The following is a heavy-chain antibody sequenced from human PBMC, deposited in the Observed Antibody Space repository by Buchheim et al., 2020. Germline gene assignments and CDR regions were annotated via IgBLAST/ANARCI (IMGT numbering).Heavy chain of an antibody. CDR1: GFTFSSYW. CDR2: INHDGSAT. Sequence: EVQLVESGGGLVQPGGSLRLPCAASGFTFSSYWMTWVRQAPGKGLEWVANINHDGSATYYVDSLKGRFTISRDNAQSSLFLQMNSLRAGDTAVYYCARESPNSYVTSGWSDYWGQGTL. D-gene: IGHD3-22*01. CDR3: ARESPNSYVTSGWSDY. V-gene: IGHV3-7*01. J-gene: IGHJ4*02.